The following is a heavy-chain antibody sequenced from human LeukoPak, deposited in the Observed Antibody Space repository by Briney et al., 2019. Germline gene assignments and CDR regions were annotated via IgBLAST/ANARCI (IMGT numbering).Heavy chain of an antibody. V-gene: IGHV4-34*01. CDR1: GGSFSGYY. CDR2: INHSGST. CDR3: ARLSGSFFDY. J-gene: IGHJ4*02. Sequence: SETLSLTCAVYGGSFSGYYWSWIRQPPGKGLEWIGEINHSGSTNYNPSLKSRATISLDTSREQFSLKLSSVTAADTAAYYCARLSGSFFDYWGQGTLVTVSS. D-gene: IGHD1-26*01.